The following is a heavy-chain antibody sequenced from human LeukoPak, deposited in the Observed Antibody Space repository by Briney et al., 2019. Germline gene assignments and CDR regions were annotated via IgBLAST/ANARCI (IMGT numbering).Heavy chain of an antibody. D-gene: IGHD3-3*01. V-gene: IGHV4-61*08. CDR1: GCSISSGGYY. Sequence: SETLSLTCTVSGCSISSGGYYWSWLPQPPGKGLEWIGYIYYSGSTNYNPSLKSRVTISVDTSKNQYSLKLSSVTAADTAVYYCARDEARGYDFRPQDHWGQGTLVSVSS. CDR2: IYYSGST. CDR3: ARDEARGYDFRPQDH. J-gene: IGHJ4*02.